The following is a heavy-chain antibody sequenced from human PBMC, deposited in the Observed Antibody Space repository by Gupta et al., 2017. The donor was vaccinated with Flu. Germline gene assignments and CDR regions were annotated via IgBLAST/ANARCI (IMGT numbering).Heavy chain of an antibody. CDR1: GIPLSSYA. CDR2: ISGSGGSK. J-gene: IGHJ3*02. CDR3: ANHRESSGNAFDI. D-gene: IGHD3-22*01. Sequence: EVQLLASGGGLVQPGGSLRLTCTGHGIPLSSYAMSWVRQAPGHVLEWVSAISGSGGSKYDADSGKGRFTISRDNSKNTLYRQMNSMRDEDTAVYYCANHRESSGNAFDIWGQGIMVTVSS. V-gene: IGHV3-23*01.